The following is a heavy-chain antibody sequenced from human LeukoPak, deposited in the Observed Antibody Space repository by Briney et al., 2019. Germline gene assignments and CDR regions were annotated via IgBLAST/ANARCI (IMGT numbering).Heavy chain of an antibody. Sequence: SETLSLTCTVSGYSISSGYYWGWIRQPPGKGLEWIGSIYYSGSTYYNPSLKSRVTISVDTSKNQFSLKLSSVTAADTAVYYCARDKLGIAAAVHWGQGTLVTVSS. V-gene: IGHV4-38-2*02. CDR2: IYYSGST. D-gene: IGHD6-13*01. J-gene: IGHJ4*02. CDR1: GYSISSGYY. CDR3: ARDKLGIAAAVH.